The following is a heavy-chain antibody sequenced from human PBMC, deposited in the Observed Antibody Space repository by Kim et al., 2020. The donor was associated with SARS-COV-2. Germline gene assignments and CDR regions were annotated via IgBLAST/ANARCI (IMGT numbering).Heavy chain of an antibody. CDR1: GFTFSSYA. Sequence: GGSLRLSCAASGFTFSSYAMSWVRQAPGKGLEWVSAISGSGGSTYYTDSVKGRFTISRDNSKNTLYLQMNSLRAEDTAVYYCAKDIGRERKRYSSGWYSVGVGYWGQGTLVTVSS. D-gene: IGHD6-19*01. J-gene: IGHJ4*02. V-gene: IGHV3-23*01. CDR2: ISGSGGST. CDR3: AKDIGRERKRYSSGWYSVGVGY.